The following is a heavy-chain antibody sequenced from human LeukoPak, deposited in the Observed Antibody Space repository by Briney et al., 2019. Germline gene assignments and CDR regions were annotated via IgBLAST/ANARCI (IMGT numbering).Heavy chain of an antibody. CDR2: INHSGST. Sequence: SESLSLTCAVYGGSFRNYYWSWIRQPPGKGLEWIGEINHSGSTKYNPSLKSRVTISVDRYKNQFSLKLRSVTAADTAVYYCARGPDFYDSSGYYPIWGQGTLVTVPS. CDR3: ARGPDFYDSSGYYPI. V-gene: IGHV4-34*01. D-gene: IGHD3-22*01. J-gene: IGHJ4*02. CDR1: GGSFRNYY.